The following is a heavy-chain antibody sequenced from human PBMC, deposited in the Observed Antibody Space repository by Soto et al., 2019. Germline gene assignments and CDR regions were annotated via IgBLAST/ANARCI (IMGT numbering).Heavy chain of an antibody. Sequence: GGSLRLSFAASRFTFSSYAMCWVRQAPGKGLEWVAAISVSGGSTYYADSVKGRFTVSRGTYKNTLYLQMNGRGTTATAVYYCEKDGYSITRNKPLDYWGQGTLVTVSS. CDR3: EKDGYSITRNKPLDY. V-gene: IGHV3-23*01. D-gene: IGHD2-2*01. J-gene: IGHJ4*02. CDR1: RFTFSSYA. CDR2: ISVSGGST.